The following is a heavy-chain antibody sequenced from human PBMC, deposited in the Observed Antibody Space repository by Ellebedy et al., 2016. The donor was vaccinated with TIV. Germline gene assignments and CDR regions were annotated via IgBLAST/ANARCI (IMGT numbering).Heavy chain of an antibody. V-gene: IGHV3-30*18. CDR3: AKDLRPLWGGAMDS. CDR1: GFTFSGYG. Sequence: GESLKISCAASGFTFSGYGMHWVRQTPGKGLEWLAVISYNGNSHFDADSVNGRITISRDNSKNTLYLQMNSLSAEDTAVYYCAKDLRPLWGGAMDSWGRGALVTVSS. CDR2: ISYNGNSH. J-gene: IGHJ4*02. D-gene: IGHD3-16*01.